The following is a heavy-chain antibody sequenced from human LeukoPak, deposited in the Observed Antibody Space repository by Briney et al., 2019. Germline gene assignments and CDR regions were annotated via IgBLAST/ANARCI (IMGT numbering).Heavy chain of an antibody. CDR1: GFTFSSYW. V-gene: IGHV3-74*01. J-gene: IGHJ4*02. CDR2: INSDGSST. CDR3: ARHYKYCSSISCNYFDY. Sequence: GGSLRLSCAASGFTFSSYWMHWVRQAPGKGLVWVSRINSDGSSTSHADSVKGRFTISRDNAKNTLYLQMNSLRAEDTAVYYCARHYKYCSSISCNYFDYWGQGTLVTVSS. D-gene: IGHD2-2*01.